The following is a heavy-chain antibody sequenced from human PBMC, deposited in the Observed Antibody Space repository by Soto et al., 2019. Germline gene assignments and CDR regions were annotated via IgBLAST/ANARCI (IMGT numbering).Heavy chain of an antibody. V-gene: IGHV3-48*03. CDR1: GFTFSSFE. CDR3: ARDSRGGAARRPTFYY. J-gene: IGHJ4*02. CDR2: IGRSGETI. D-gene: IGHD6-6*01. Sequence: GGSLRLSCVGSGFTFSSFEMNWVRQTPGKGLEWLSYIGRSGETIYYADSVKGRFTISRDNAKSSLFLQMTGLRDEDTGIYYCARDSRGGAARRPTFYYWGRGTLVTGSS.